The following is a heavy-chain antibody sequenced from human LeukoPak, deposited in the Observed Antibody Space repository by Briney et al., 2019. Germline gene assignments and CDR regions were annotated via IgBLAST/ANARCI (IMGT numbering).Heavy chain of an antibody. D-gene: IGHD1-26*01. CDR1: GFTFSSYG. CDR2: ISYDGSNK. CDR3: AKGTVVGAAYYFDY. Sequence: PGRSLRLSCAASGFTFSSYGMHWVRQAPGKGLEWVAVISYDGSNKYYADSVKGRFTISRDNSKNTLYLQMNSLRAEDTAVYYCAKGTVVGAAYYFDYWGQGTLVTVSS. V-gene: IGHV3-30*18. J-gene: IGHJ4*02.